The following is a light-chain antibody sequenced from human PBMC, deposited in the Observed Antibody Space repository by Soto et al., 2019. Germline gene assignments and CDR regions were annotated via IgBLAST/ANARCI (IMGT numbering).Light chain of an antibody. CDR1: QSLLHSNGNTY. Sequence: DIVMTQSPLSLPVTPGEPASISCRSSQSLLHSNGNTYLEWYLQKPGQSPQLLIYLGSNRASGVPDRFSGSGSCTDFTLKISRVEAEDVGVYYCMQALQTPRTFGGGTKVEI. V-gene: IGKV2-28*01. CDR3: MQALQTPRT. J-gene: IGKJ4*01. CDR2: LGS.